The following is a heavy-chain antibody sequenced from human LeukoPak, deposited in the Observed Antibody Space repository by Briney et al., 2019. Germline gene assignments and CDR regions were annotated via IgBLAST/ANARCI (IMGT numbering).Heavy chain of an antibody. CDR3: ARRAGYCSSTSCYSYYFDY. D-gene: IGHD2-2*01. V-gene: IGHV1-18*01. CDR1: GYTFTSYG. J-gene: IGHJ4*02. CDR2: ISAYNGNT. Sequence: EASVKVSCKASGYTFTSYGISWVRQAPGQGLEWMGWISAYNGNTNYAQKLQGRVTMTTDTSTSTAYMELRSLRSDDTAVYYCARRAGYCSSTSCYSYYFDYWGQGTLVTVSS.